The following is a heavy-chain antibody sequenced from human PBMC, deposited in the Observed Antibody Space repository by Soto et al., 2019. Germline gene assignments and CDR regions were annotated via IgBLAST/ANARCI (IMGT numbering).Heavy chain of an antibody. CDR1: GGSFSGYY. CDR2: INHSGST. D-gene: IGHD6-19*01. J-gene: IGHJ6*02. CDR3: TRVTLAAGAPRYGMDV. Sequence: SETLSLTCAVYGGSFSGYYWSWIRQPPWKGLEWIGEINHSGSTNYNPSLKSRVTISVDTSKNQFSLKLSSVTAADTAVYYCTRVTLAAGAPRYGMDVWGQGTTVTVSS. V-gene: IGHV4-34*01.